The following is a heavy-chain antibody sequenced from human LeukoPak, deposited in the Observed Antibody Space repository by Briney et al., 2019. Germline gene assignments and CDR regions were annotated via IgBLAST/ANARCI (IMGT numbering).Heavy chain of an antibody. CDR2: ISYDGNNK. CDR3: AKGEWSSGWFPFDF. Sequence: GGSLRLSCSASGFTFSAYAMHWVRQAPGKGLEWAAVISYDGNNKFYVGSVEGRFTISRDNSKNTLYLQMNSLRAEDTAVYYCAKGEWSSGWFPFDFWGQGTLVTVSS. J-gene: IGHJ4*02. D-gene: IGHD6-19*01. CDR1: GFTFSAYA. V-gene: IGHV3-30*04.